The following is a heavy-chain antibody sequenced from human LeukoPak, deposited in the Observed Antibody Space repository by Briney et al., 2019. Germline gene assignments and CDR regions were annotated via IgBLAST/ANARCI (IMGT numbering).Heavy chain of an antibody. CDR3: AMTQYTDVDLDDYYMDV. J-gene: IGHJ6*03. CDR1: SGSIVGYS. Sequence: SETLSLTCTVSSGSIVGYSWTWIRQPAEKGLQWIGHFLSGGTTNYNPSLKSRVTISLDKSKNHVSLRLTSVTAADTAVYFCAMTQYTDVDLDDYYMDVWGKGTAVTVSS. CDR2: FLSGGTT. V-gene: IGHV4-4*07. D-gene: IGHD3/OR15-3a*01.